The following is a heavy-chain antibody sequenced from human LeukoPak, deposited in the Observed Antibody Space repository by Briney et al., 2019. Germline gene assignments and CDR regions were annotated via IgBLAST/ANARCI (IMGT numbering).Heavy chain of an antibody. CDR3: ARGWGVTRGWFDP. V-gene: IGHV3-7*04. CDR2: IKEDESEK. Sequence: GGSLSLSCAASGFSFSSYCMSWVRQPPGKGLEWMASIKEDESEKYYVDSEKGRFTISRHNDKNSLYLQMISLRAEDTAVYYCARGWGVTRGWFDPWGQGTLVTVSS. D-gene: IGHD3-16*01. J-gene: IGHJ5*02. CDR1: GFSFSSYC.